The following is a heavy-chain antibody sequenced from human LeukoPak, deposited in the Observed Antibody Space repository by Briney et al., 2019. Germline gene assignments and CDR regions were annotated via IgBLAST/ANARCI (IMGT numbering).Heavy chain of an antibody. CDR1: GGSISSYY. J-gene: IGHJ5*02. D-gene: IGHD2-8*01. CDR3: ARGRGGYFTGWFDP. CDR2: IYYSGST. V-gene: IGHV4-59*01. Sequence: SETLSLTCTVSGGSISSYYWSWIRQPPGKGLEWIGYIYYSGSTNYNPSLKSRVTISVDTSKNQFSLKLSSVTAADTAVYYCARGRGGYFTGWFDPWGQGTLVTVSS.